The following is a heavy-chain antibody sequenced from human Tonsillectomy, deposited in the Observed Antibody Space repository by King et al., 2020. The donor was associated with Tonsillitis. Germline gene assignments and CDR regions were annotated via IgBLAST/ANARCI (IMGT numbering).Heavy chain of an antibody. Sequence: QLVQSGGGVVQPGGSLRLSCAASGFTFNIHGMHWVRQAPGKGLEWVAFIRYDGSKEYYADSVKGRFSISRDNSKNTLYLQMNSMRAEDTAVFYCAREYYDSSGYYYFLDYWGQGTLVTVSS. CDR1: GFTFNIHG. CDR2: IRYDGSKE. J-gene: IGHJ4*02. D-gene: IGHD3-22*01. CDR3: AREYYDSSGYYYFLDY. V-gene: IGHV3-30*02.